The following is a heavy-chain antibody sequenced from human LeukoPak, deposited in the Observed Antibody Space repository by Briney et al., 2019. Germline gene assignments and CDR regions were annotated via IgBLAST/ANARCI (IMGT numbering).Heavy chain of an antibody. CDR3: ARARYSSSWYSIDY. D-gene: IGHD6-13*01. J-gene: IGHJ4*02. V-gene: IGHV4-39*07. CDR2: IYYSGST. CDR1: GGSISSSSYY. Sequence: SETLSLTCTVSGGSISSSSYYWGWIRQPPGKGLEWIGSIYYSGSTYYNPSLKSRVTISVDTSKNQFSLKLSSVTAADTAVYYCARARYSSSWYSIDYWGQGTLVTVSS.